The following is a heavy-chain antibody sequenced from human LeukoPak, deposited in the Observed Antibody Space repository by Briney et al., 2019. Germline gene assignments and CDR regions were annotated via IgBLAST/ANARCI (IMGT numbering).Heavy chain of an antibody. CDR1: GGSISSSSYY. J-gene: IGHJ4*02. Sequence: SETLSLTCTVSGGSISSSSYYWGWIRQPPGKGLEWIGSIYYSGSTYYNPSLKSRVTISVDTSKNQFSLKLSSVTAADTAVYYCAREGTGYIHYFDYWGQGTLVTVSS. CDR2: IYYSGST. D-gene: IGHD3-9*01. V-gene: IGHV4-39*07. CDR3: AREGTGYIHYFDY.